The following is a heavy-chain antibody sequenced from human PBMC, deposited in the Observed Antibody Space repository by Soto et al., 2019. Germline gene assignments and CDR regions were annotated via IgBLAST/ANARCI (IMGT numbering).Heavy chain of an antibody. Sequence: PWESLKISCKGSGYSFTSYWIGWVRQMPGKGLEWMGIIYPGDSDTRYSPSFQGQVTISADKSISTAYLQWSSLKASDTAMYYCAIHNWATVTIIDSWCQGALVTVSA. CDR3: AIHNWATVTIIDS. CDR1: GYSFTSYW. D-gene: IGHD4-17*01. J-gene: IGHJ4*02. CDR2: IYPGDSDT. V-gene: IGHV5-51*01.